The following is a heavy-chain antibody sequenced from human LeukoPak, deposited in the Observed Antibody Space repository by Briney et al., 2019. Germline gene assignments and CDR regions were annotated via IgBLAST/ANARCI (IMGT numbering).Heavy chain of an antibody. D-gene: IGHD1-26*01. CDR3: ARAVTGIVGATAFDY. CDR1: GYTFTSYY. CDR2: INPSGGST. V-gene: IGHV1-46*01. Sequence: ASVKVSCKASGYTFTSYYMHWVRQAPGQGLEWMGIINPSGGSTSYAQRFQGRVTMTRDMSTSTVYMELSSLRSEDTAVYYCARAVTGIVGATAFDYWGQGTLVTVSS. J-gene: IGHJ4*02.